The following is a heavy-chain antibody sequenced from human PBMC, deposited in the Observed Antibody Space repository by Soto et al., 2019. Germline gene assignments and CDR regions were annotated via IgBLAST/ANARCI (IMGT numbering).Heavy chain of an antibody. J-gene: IGHJ4*02. D-gene: IGHD1-1*01. V-gene: IGHV2-5*02. CDR2: IYWDDDK. CDR3: APRAGLQGNWNGGYFDF. Sequence: QITLKESGPTRVKPTQTLTLTCTFSGFSLTTSGVGVGWIRQPPGKALERLALIYWDDDKRYSPSLKSRLTLTKDTTNNKVVLTSTTMAPVDTATYYCAPRAGLQGNWNGGYFDFWGLGALVTVSS. CDR1: GFSLTTSGVG.